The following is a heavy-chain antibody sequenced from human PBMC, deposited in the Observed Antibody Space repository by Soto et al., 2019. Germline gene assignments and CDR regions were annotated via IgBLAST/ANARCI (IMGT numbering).Heavy chain of an antibody. CDR3: ARAFTYTYYSDY. Sequence: PSETLSLTCTVSGGSISSGDYYWSWIRQPPGKGLEWIGYIYYSGSTYYNPSLKSRVTISVDTSKNQFSLKLSSVTAADTAVYYCARAFTYTYYSDYWGQGTLVTVSS. CDR2: IYYSGST. CDR1: GGSISSGDYY. J-gene: IGHJ4*02. V-gene: IGHV4-30-4*01. D-gene: IGHD3-3*02.